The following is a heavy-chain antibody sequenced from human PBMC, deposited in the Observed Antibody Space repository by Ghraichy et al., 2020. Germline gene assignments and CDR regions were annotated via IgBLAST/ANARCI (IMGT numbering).Heavy chain of an antibody. J-gene: IGHJ3*02. CDR3: AKDSEAIVVVPASSFEEPQWLAPRPSISDAFDI. Sequence: GGSLRLSCVASVFSFISYAMNWVRQAPGKGLEWVSRISGTGGSTYYADSVKGRFTISRDNSKNTLYLQMNSLRAEDTALYYCAKDSEAIVVVPASSFEEPQWLAPRPSISDAFDIWGQETMVTVSS. V-gene: IGHV3-23*01. D-gene: IGHD2-2*01. CDR2: ISGTGGST. CDR1: VFSFISYA.